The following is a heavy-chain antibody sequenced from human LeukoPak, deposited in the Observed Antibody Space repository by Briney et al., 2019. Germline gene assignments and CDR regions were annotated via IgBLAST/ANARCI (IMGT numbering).Heavy chain of an antibody. CDR3: ARTPFYQTGSRGPFYI. J-gene: IGHJ3*02. V-gene: IGHV4-59*01. CDR1: GDSISSYY. CDR2: ISYSGST. Sequence: SETLSLTCTVSGDSISSYYWSWIRQPPGKELEWIGYISYSGSTYYNPSLKSRVTISIDTSKNQFSLNLSFLAAADTAVYSCARTPFYQTGSRGPFYIWGQRTIVTV. D-gene: IGHD1-14*01.